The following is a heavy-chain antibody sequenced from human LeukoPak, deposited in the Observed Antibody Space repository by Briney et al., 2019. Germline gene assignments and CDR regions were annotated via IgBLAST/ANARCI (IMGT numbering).Heavy chain of an antibody. CDR2: MNPNSGNT. Sequence: ASVKVSCKASGYTFTSYDINWVRQATGQGLEWMGWMNPNSGNTGYAQKFQGRVTMTRNTSISTAYMELSRLRSDDTAVYYCARDIPHVDYYDSSGSEFDYWGQGTLVTVSS. J-gene: IGHJ4*02. CDR3: ARDIPHVDYYDSSGSEFDY. V-gene: IGHV1-8*01. D-gene: IGHD3-22*01. CDR1: GYTFTSYD.